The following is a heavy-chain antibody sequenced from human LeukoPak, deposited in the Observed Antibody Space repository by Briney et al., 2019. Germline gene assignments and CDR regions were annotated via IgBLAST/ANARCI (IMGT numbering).Heavy chain of an antibody. D-gene: IGHD1-7*01. Sequence: GGSLRLSCAASGFSFRSHGMNWVRQAPGKGLEWVSGISPRGDITYYKDSVRGRFTISRDNFKNTVSLQLNSLRAEDTAMYYCARDRRGSRGNYYFDYWGQGTLVTVSS. CDR1: GFSFRSHG. CDR3: ARDRRGSRGNYYFDY. CDR2: ISPRGDIT. J-gene: IGHJ4*02. V-gene: IGHV3-23*01.